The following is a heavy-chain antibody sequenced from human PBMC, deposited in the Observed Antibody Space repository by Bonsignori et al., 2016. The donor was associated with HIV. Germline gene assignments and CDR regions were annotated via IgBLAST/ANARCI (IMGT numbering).Heavy chain of an antibody. CDR2: IYYSGST. J-gene: IGHJ4*02. V-gene: IGHV4-39*07. CDR3: ARGPQLGTYYFDY. Sequence: RQAPGKGLEWIGSIYYSGSTYYNPSLKSRVTISVDTSKNQFSLKLSSVTAADTAVYYCARGPQLGTYYFDYWGQGTLVTVSS. D-gene: IGHD7-27*01.